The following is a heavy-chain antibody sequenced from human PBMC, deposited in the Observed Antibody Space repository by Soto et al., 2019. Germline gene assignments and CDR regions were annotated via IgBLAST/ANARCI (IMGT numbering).Heavy chain of an antibody. Sequence: SEILCLTCSVSCGSIISGGDSWSWTRQPPGKGLEWIGYIYHSGSTYYKPSLKSRVTISVDTSKNQFSLKLSSVTAADTAVYYCARVWGGAFDIWGQGTMVTVSS. CDR1: CGSIISGGDS. CDR2: IYHSGST. CDR3: ARVWGGAFDI. J-gene: IGHJ3*02. V-gene: IGHV4-30-2*01. D-gene: IGHD3-10*01.